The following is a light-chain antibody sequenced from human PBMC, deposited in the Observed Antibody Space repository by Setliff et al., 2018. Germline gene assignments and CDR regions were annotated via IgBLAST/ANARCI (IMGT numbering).Light chain of an antibody. CDR2: YDS. V-gene: IGLV3-21*04. Sequence: SSELTQPPSVPVAPGKTARITCGGNNIGGKSVNWYQQKPGQAPVLVIYYDSDRPSGIPERFFGSNSGNTATLTISRVEAGDEADYYCQVWDSGSEHYVFGTGTKVTV. J-gene: IGLJ1*01. CDR3: QVWDSGSEHYV. CDR1: NIGGKS.